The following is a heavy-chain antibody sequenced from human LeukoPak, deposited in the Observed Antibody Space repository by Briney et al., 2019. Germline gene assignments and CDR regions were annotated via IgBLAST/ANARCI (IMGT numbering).Heavy chain of an antibody. V-gene: IGHV3-23*01. CDR1: GFTLSSYA. CDR2: ISDTGNT. CDR3: AKAPVTTCRGAYCYPFDY. D-gene: IGHD2-21*01. Sequence: TGGSLRLSCAASGFTLSSYAMSWVRQAPGKGLEWVSAISDTGNTYHSDSVKGRFIIYRESSKHTLFLQMTRLRPEDAAVYYCAKAPVTTCRGAYCYPFDYWGQGTLVTVSS. J-gene: IGHJ4*02.